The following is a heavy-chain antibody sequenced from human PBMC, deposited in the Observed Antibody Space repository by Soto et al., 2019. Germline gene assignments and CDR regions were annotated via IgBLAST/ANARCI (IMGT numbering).Heavy chain of an antibody. J-gene: IGHJ6*02. CDR2: ISGSGGST. D-gene: IGHD3-16*01. V-gene: IGHV3-23*01. CDR3: AKDGGVKTHSTGAYYYGMDV. Sequence: GGSLRLSCAASGFTFSSYAMSWVRQAPGKGLEWVSAISGSGGSTYYADSVKGRFTISRDNSKNTLYLQMNSLRAEDTAVYYCAKDGGVKTHSTGAYYYGMDVWGQGTTVTVSS. CDR1: GFTFSSYA.